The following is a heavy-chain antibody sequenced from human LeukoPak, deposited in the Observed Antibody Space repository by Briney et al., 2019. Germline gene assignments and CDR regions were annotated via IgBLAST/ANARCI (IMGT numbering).Heavy chain of an antibody. J-gene: IGHJ5*02. CDR1: GGSISSNH. Sequence: SETLSLTCTVSGGSISSNHWSWIRQPPGKGLEWIGYISHSGSSNYNPSLKSRVTISVDTSKNQFSLILSSVTAADTAVYYCARNARYNWFDPWGQGTLVTVSS. CDR2: ISHSGSS. V-gene: IGHV4-59*01. CDR3: ARNARYNWFDP. D-gene: IGHD3-9*01.